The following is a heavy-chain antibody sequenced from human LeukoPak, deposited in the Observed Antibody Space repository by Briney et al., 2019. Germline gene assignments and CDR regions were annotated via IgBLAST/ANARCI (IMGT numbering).Heavy chain of an antibody. D-gene: IGHD6-6*01. Sequence: SETLSLTCTVSGGAISSYYWSWIRRPAGEGVGWIGRIYTSGSTNYNPSLKRRVTMSVDTTKNQFPLKLTSATAAATAVYYSASAGYSSSYVWYYDLWGRGTLVTVSS. J-gene: IGHJ2*01. CDR3: ASAGYSSSYVWYYDL. CDR1: GGAISSYY. CDR2: IYTSGST. V-gene: IGHV4-4*07.